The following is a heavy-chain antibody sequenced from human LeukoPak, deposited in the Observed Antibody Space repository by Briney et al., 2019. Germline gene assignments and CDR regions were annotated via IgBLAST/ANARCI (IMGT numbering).Heavy chain of an antibody. D-gene: IGHD6-19*01. V-gene: IGHV4-39*07. J-gene: IGHJ3*02. Sequence: SETLSLTCTVSGGSISSSTYYWGWIRQPPGKGLEWIGSIYYSGITYYNPSLKTRVTISVDTSKNQFSLKLSSVTAADTAVYYCARARTVAGLRDAFDIWGQGTMVTVSS. CDR1: GGSISSSTYY. CDR2: IYYSGIT. CDR3: ARARTVAGLRDAFDI.